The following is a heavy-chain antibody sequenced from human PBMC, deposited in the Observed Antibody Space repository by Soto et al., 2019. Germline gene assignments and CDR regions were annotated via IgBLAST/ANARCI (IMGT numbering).Heavy chain of an antibody. Sequence: QVQLVESGGGVVQPGRSLRLSCAASGFTFSSYGMHWVRQAPGKGLEWVAVIWYDGSNKYYADSVKGRFTISRDNSKNALYLQMNSLRAEDTAVYYCARDRGGSYWFDFDYWGQGTLVTVS. CDR3: ARDRGGSYWFDFDY. D-gene: IGHD1-26*01. CDR1: GFTFSSYG. CDR2: IWYDGSNK. V-gene: IGHV3-33*01. J-gene: IGHJ4*02.